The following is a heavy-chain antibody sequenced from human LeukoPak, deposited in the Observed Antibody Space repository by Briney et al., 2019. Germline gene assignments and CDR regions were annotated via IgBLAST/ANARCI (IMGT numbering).Heavy chain of an antibody. CDR2: MDPTGSQK. V-gene: IGHV3-7*01. CDR3: AIWTSGNY. J-gene: IGHJ4*02. Sequence: PGGSLRLSCADSQFTFNGSWMNWVRQAPGKGLEWLANMDPTGSQKRYVDTVKGRFTISKDNTGTTLYLEMHSLRAEDTAIYYCAIWTSGNYWGQGTLVTVSS. CDR1: QFTFNGSW. D-gene: IGHD1-1*01.